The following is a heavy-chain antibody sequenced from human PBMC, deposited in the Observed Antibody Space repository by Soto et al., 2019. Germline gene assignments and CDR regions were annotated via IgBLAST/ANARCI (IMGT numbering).Heavy chain of an antibody. CDR2: ISAYSGNT. Sequence: ASVKVSCKASGFIVTSYPISWVRQAPGQGLQWLGWISAYSGNTHYAQNLQGRVSMTTDTSTSTAYMELRNLTSDDTAVYYCARDAFRARQGPWGQGTRVTVSS. J-gene: IGHJ5*02. V-gene: IGHV1-18*01. CDR3: ARDAFRARQGP. CDR1: GFIVTSYP.